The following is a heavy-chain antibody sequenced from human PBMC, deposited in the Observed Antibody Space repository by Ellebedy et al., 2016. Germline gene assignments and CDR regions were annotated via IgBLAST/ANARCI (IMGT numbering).Heavy chain of an antibody. J-gene: IGHJ5*02. Sequence: ASVKVSCXASAQTFNKNGFTWVRQAPGQGLEWMGWISAYNGNTNYAQKLQGRVTMTTDTSTSTAYMELRSLRSDDTAVYYCARVVSTVTTLDWFDPWGQGTLVTVSS. V-gene: IGHV1-18*01. CDR3: ARVVSTVTTLDWFDP. CDR1: AQTFNKNG. D-gene: IGHD4-17*01. CDR2: ISAYNGNT.